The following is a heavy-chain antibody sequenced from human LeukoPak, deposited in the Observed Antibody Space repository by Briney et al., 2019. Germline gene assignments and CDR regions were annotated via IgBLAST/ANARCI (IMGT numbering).Heavy chain of an antibody. CDR2: FHDSGSA. CDR3: ARDSHSVDTATPRGLDP. D-gene: IGHD2-15*01. J-gene: IGHJ5*02. V-gene: IGHV4-59*01. CDR1: GDSISSYF. Sequence: SETLPLTCTVSGDSISSYFWSWIRQPPGKGLEWIGYFHDSGSANYNPSLKSRITMSVDTSKNQFSLKLRSVTAADTAVYYCARDSHSVDTATPRGLDPWGQGTLVTVSS.